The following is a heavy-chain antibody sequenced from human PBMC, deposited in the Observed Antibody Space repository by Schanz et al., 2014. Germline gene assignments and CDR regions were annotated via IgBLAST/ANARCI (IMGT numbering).Heavy chain of an antibody. J-gene: IGHJ4*02. CDR3: ARVGFWGGSALPYLDY. CDR1: GDSISSSRYC. Sequence: QLQLQESGPGLVKPSETLSLTCTVSGDSISSSRYCWGWIRQPPGKGLEWIGYIFHSEGTNYSPSLKSRVTISVDTSRDQLSLKLSSVTAADTAVYYCARVGFWGGSALPYLDYWGQGTLVTVSS. D-gene: IGHD1-26*01. CDR2: IFHSEGT. V-gene: IGHV4-61*05.